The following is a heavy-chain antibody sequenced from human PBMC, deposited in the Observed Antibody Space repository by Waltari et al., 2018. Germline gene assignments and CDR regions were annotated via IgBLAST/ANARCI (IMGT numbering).Heavy chain of an antibody. CDR3: ATGILTGYLDY. CDR1: GFTVSSNY. Sequence: VQLVESGGGLVQPGGSLRLSCAASGFTVSSNYMSWVRQAPGKGLEWGSVIYSGGSTSYADSGKGRFTISRDNSKNTLYLQMNSLRAEDTAVYYCATGILTGYLDYWGQGTLVTVSS. V-gene: IGHV3-66*02. CDR2: IYSGGST. D-gene: IGHD3-9*01. J-gene: IGHJ4*02.